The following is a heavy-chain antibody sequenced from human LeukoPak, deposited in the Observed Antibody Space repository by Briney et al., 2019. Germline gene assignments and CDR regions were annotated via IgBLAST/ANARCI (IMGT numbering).Heavy chain of an antibody. Sequence: GGSLRLSCAASGFTFSSYGMHWVRQAPGKGLEWVAVIWYDGSNKYYADSVKGRFTISRDNSKNTLYLQMNSLRAEDTAVYYCTTSGSYYRFEYWGQGTLVTVSS. CDR3: TTSGSYYRFEY. V-gene: IGHV3-33*01. CDR1: GFTFSSYG. D-gene: IGHD1-26*01. CDR2: IWYDGSNK. J-gene: IGHJ4*02.